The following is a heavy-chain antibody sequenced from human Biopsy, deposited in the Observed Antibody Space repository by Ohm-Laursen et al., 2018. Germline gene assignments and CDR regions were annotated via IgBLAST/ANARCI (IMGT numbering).Heavy chain of an antibody. J-gene: IGHJ4*02. CDR1: EYSFTSYY. Sequence: ASVKVSCKASEYSFTSYYMHWVRQAPGQGLEWMGMINPSGSTTSYPQIFQGRVTMTRDTSKSTVYMELSSLRSADTAVYFCARNTGWYGDLYYFDYWGQGTLVTVSS. V-gene: IGHV1-46*01. D-gene: IGHD6-19*01. CDR2: INPSGSTT. CDR3: ARNTGWYGDLYYFDY.